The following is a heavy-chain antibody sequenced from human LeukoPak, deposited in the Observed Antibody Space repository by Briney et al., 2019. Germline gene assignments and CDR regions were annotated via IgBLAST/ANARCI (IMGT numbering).Heavy chain of an antibody. J-gene: IGHJ4*02. CDR1: GLTFSGYG. CDR3: AKVHGYYDSSGYFDY. Sequence: GGSLRLSCAASGLTFSGYGTHWVRQAPSKGLEWVAFIRYDGSNKYYADSVKGRFTISRDSSKNTLYLQMNSLRPEDTAVYYCAKVHGYYDSSGYFDYWGQGTLVTVSS. CDR2: IRYDGSNK. V-gene: IGHV3-30*02. D-gene: IGHD3-22*01.